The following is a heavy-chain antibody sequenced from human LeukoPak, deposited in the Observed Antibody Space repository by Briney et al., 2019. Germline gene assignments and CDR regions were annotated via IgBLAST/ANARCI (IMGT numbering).Heavy chain of an antibody. Sequence: GGSLRLSCAASGFTVSSNYMSWVRQAPGKGLEWVSVIYSGGSTYCADSVKGRFTISRDNSKNTLYLQMNSLRAEDTAVYYCARVRKWLSFSRTRLGRVGSFDIWGQGTMVTVSS. CDR3: ARVRKWLSFSRTRLGRVGSFDI. CDR1: GFTVSSNY. D-gene: IGHD3-22*01. CDR2: IYSGGST. J-gene: IGHJ3*02. V-gene: IGHV3-66*01.